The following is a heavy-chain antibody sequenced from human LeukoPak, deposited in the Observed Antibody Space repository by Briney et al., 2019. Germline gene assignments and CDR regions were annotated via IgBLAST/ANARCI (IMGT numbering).Heavy chain of an antibody. D-gene: IGHD5-18*01. Sequence: GGSLRLSCSASGFTFSRYAVQWVRQAPGRGLEYVLAISSNGGSTYYGDSVKGRFTISRDNSKNTLYLQMSSLRAEDTAVYYCVKARGIQLWLPGDYWGQGTLVTVSS. J-gene: IGHJ4*02. CDR3: VKARGIQLWLPGDY. V-gene: IGHV3-64D*09. CDR1: GFTFSRYA. CDR2: ISSNGGST.